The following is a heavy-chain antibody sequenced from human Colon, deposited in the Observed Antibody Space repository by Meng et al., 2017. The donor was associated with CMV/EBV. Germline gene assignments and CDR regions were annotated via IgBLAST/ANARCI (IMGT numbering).Heavy chain of an antibody. Sequence: WVRQAPGKGLEWVSSIGGRSVDIFYADSVRGRFTISTDDTKNSLYLQMNSLGAEDTAVYYCARSLQCTNPNCNDPAYWGQGTLVTVSS. V-gene: IGHV3-21*01. CDR3: ARSLQCTNPNCNDPAY. J-gene: IGHJ4*02. D-gene: IGHD2-8*01. CDR2: IGGRSVDI.